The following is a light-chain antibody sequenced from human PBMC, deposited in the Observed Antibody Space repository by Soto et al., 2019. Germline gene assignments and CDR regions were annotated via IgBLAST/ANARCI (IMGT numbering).Light chain of an antibody. V-gene: IGLV2-14*03. CDR2: DVS. J-gene: IGLJ1*01. Sequence: QTVLTQPASVSRFPLHSITLPSPETTTDVGGYNYVSWYQHHPGKAPKLMIFDVSNRPSGVSNRFSGSKSGNTASLTISGLQPEDEADYYCSSYTTSNTRQIVFGTGTKVTVL. CDR3: SSYTTSNTRQIV. CDR1: TTDVGGYNY.